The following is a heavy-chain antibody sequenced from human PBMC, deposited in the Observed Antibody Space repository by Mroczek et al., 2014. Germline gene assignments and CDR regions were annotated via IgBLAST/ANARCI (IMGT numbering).Heavy chain of an antibody. D-gene: IGHD4-17*01. J-gene: IGHJ4*02. CDR1: GFTFSSYG. CDR2: IWYDGSNK. V-gene: IGHV3-33*01. CDR3: ARVRRVQALTVPLDY. Sequence: ESGGGVVQPGRSLRLSCAASGFTFSSYGMHWVRQAPGKGLEWVAVIWYDGSNKYYADSVKGRFTISRDNSKNTLYLQMNSLRAEDTAVYYCARVRRVQALTVPLDYWGQGTLVTVSS.